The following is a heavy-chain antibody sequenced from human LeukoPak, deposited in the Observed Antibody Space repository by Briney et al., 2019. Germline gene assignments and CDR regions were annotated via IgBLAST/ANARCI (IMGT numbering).Heavy chain of an antibody. CDR2: IRYDGSNK. CDR1: GFTFSSYG. D-gene: IGHD2-15*01. Sequence: PGGSLRLSCAASGFTFSSYGMHWVRQAPGKGLEWVAFIRYDGSNKYYADSVKGRFTISRDNSKNTLYLQMNSLRAEDTAVYYCAKGAGYCSGGSCYPVYYYYYMDVWGKGTTVTISS. CDR3: AKGAGYCSGGSCYPVYYYYYMDV. J-gene: IGHJ6*03. V-gene: IGHV3-30*02.